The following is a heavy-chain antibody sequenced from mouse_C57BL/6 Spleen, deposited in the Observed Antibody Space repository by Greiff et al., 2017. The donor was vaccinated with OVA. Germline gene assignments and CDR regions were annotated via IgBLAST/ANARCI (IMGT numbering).Heavy chain of an antibody. D-gene: IGHD1-1*01. V-gene: IGHV1-69*01. J-gene: IGHJ2*01. Sequence: QVQLQQPGAELVMPGASVKLSCKASGYTFTSYWMHWVKQRPGQGLEWIGEIDPSDSYTNYNQKFKGKSTLTVDKSSSTAYMQLSSLTSEDSAVYYCARFTRVARYFDYWGKGTTLTVSS. CDR1: GYTFTSYW. CDR3: ARFTRVARYFDY. CDR2: IDPSDSYT.